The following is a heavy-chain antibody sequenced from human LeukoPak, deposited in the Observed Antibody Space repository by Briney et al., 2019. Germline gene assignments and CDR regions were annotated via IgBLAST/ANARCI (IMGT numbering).Heavy chain of an antibody. CDR2: ILYDGTMQ. J-gene: IGHJ4*02. V-gene: IGHV3-30*04. D-gene: IGHD1-26*01. CDR3: ARVRYSGSYSSLDY. Sequence: GGSLRLSCAVSDFTFSNYAMHWVRQAPGKGLEWEAVILYDGTMQYYADSLKGRFTISRDNAKNSLYLQMNSLSAEDTAVYYCARVRYSGSYSSLDYWGQGTLVTVSS. CDR1: DFTFSNYA.